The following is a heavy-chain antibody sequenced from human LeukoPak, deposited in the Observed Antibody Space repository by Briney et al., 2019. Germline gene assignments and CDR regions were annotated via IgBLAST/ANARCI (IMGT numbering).Heavy chain of an antibody. D-gene: IGHD1-20*01. V-gene: IGHV3-23*01. CDR2: ISGSGGST. CDR1: GFTFNTYG. CDR3: AKGFNWNEAFFDY. Sequence: GGTLRLSCAASGFTFNTYGMSWVRQAPGKGLEWVSAISGSGGSTYYADSVKGRFTISRDNSKNTLYLQMNSLRAEDTAVCYCAKGFNWNEAFFDYWGQGTLVTVSS. J-gene: IGHJ4*02.